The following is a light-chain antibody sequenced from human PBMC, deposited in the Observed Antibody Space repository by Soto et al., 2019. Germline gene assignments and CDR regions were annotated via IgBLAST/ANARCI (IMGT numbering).Light chain of an antibody. CDR3: QHSGT. J-gene: IGKJ3*01. CDR1: QSVSSN. V-gene: IGKV3-15*01. CDR2: GPF. Sequence: EIVMTQSPATLSVSPGERATLSCRASQSVSSNLAWYQQKPGQAPRLLIYGPFTRATGIPARFSGSGSGTEFTLTISSLQSEDFAVYYCQHSGTFGPGTKV.